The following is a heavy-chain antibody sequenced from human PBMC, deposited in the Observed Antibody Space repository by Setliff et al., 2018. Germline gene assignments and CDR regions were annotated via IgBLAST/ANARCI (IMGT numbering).Heavy chain of an antibody. CDR1: GITFKNAW. D-gene: IGHD3-3*01. J-gene: IGHJ5*02. CDR3: ARDVYDFRTGQAGP. V-gene: IGHV3-15*01. CDR2: IKSSIEGATS. Sequence: GGSLRLSCSVSGITFKNAWMTWVRQAPGKGPQWVGRIKSSIEGATSDYGAPARGRFTISRDNAKNSLYLQMNSLRAEDTAVYYCARDVYDFRTGQAGPWGQGTLVTVSS.